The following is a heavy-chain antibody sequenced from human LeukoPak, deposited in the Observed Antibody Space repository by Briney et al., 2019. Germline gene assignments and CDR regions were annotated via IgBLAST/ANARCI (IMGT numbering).Heavy chain of an antibody. CDR1: GFTFSSCA. CDR3: AKEVHDSRGCSADY. V-gene: IGHV3-23*01. D-gene: IGHD3-22*01. J-gene: IGHJ4*02. Sequence: HPGGSLRLSCAASGFTFSSCAMSWFRQAPGKGLDWVSAISGSSGSAYYADSVKGRFTISRDNSKNTLYLQMNSLRPEDTAVYYCAKEVHDSRGCSADYWGQGTLVTVSS. CDR2: ISGSSGSA.